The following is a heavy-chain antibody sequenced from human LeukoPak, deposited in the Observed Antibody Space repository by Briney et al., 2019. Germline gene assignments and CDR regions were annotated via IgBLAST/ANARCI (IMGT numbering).Heavy chain of an antibody. CDR3: AKPSVGPNNYLFDP. D-gene: IGHD1-1*01. J-gene: IGHJ5*02. Sequence: GASVKVSCKATGYTFTRHYIHWVRQAPGPGLEWMGLINPSDVSTNYAQKFQGRVTMTRDTSTSTVYMELSSLRSEDTAVYYCAKPSVGPNNYLFDPWGQGTLVTVSS. V-gene: IGHV1-46*01. CDR2: INPSDVST. CDR1: GYTFTRHY.